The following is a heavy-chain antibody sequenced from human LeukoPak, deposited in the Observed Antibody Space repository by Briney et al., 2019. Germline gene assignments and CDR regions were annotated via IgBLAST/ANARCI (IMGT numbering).Heavy chain of an antibody. J-gene: IGHJ3*02. CDR1: GGSINSYS. CDR2: IYYSGST. Sequence: PSGTLSLTCTVSGGSINSYSRSWIRQPPGKGLEWIGCIYYSGSTNYNPSLKSRVTISVDTSNNTFSLKLTSLTAADTAVYYCVRHLSAGRRAFDIWGQRTMATVPS. D-gene: IGHD2/OR15-2a*01. V-gene: IGHV4-59*08. CDR3: VRHLSAGRRAFDI.